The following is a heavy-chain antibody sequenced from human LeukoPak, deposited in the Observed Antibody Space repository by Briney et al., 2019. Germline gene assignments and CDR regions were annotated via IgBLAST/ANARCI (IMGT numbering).Heavy chain of an antibody. Sequence: ASVKVSCKASGGTFSSYAISWARQAPGQGLEWMGGIIPIFGTANYAQKFQGRVTITADESTSTAYMELSSLRSEDTAVYYCASHLVYCSSTSCYYYYYYYGMDIWGQGTTVTVSS. J-gene: IGHJ6*02. D-gene: IGHD2-2*01. CDR1: GGTFSSYA. CDR3: ASHLVYCSSTSCYYYYYYYGMDI. CDR2: IIPIFGTA. V-gene: IGHV1-69*13.